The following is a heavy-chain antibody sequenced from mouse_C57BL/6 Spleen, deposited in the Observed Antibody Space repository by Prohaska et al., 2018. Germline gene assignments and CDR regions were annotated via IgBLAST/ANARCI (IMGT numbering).Heavy chain of an antibody. J-gene: IGHJ4*01. V-gene: IGHV4-1*01. D-gene: IGHD4-1*01. Sequence: EVKLLQSGGGLVQPGGSLKLSCAASGIDFSRYWMSWVRRAPGKGLEWNGENNTDSSTINYAPSLKDKFIISRDNAKNTLYLQMSKVRSEDTALYYCARETGTPMDYWGQGTSVTVSS. CDR2: NNTDSSTI. CDR1: GIDFSRYW. CDR3: ARETGTPMDY.